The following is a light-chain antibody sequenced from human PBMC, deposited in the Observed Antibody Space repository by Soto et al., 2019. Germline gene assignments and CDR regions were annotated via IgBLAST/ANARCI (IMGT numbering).Light chain of an antibody. CDR2: DVS. J-gene: IGLJ1*01. Sequence: QSVLTQPASVSGSPGQSISISCTGTSRDVGGYNYVSWYQQHPGKAPKLMIYDVSNRPSGVSNRFSGSKSGNTAFLIISGLQAEDEADYYCSSYTSSSTRVFGTGTKVTVL. CDR1: SRDVGGYNY. V-gene: IGLV2-14*01. CDR3: SSYTSSSTRV.